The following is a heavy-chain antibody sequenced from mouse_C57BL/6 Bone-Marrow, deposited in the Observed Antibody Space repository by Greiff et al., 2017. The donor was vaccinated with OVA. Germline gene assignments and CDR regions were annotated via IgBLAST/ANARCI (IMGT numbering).Heavy chain of an antibody. D-gene: IGHD2-2*01. CDR1: GFTFSSYG. CDR3: ARGGYDEDWYFDV. J-gene: IGHJ1*03. Sequence: DVMLVESGGDLVKPGGSPKLSCAASGFTFSSYGMSWVRQTPDKRLEWVATISSGGSYTYYPDSVKGRFTISRDNANNTLYLQLSSLKSEDTAMDYCARGGYDEDWYFDVWGTGTTVTVSS. CDR2: ISSGGSYT. V-gene: IGHV5-6*02.